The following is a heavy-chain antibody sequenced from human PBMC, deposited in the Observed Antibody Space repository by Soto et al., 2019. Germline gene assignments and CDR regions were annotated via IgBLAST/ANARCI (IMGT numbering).Heavy chain of an antibody. V-gene: IGHV4-59*01. D-gene: IGHD3-10*01. CDR2: IYYSGET. Sequence: QVQLQESGPGLVKPSETLSLTCTVSGASISRYYWSWIRLSPGKGLEWIGYIYYSGETNYNPSVKSRVTISVDRTKNQLSLKLSSGTAADTAVYYCARVQGGEFLKGSGMDVWGQGTTVTVSS. CDR1: GASISRYY. J-gene: IGHJ6*02. CDR3: ARVQGGEFLKGSGMDV.